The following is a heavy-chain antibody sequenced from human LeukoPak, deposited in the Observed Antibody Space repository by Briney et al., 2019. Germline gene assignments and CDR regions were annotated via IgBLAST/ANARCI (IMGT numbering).Heavy chain of an antibody. Sequence: SVKVSCKASGGTFSSYAISWVRQAPGQGLEWMGRIIPILGIANYAQKFQGRVTITADKSTSTAYMELSSLRPEDTAVYYCARDLGYSGYDSARATYWGQGTLVTVSS. CDR3: ARDLGYSGYDSARATY. CDR1: GGTFSSYA. CDR2: IIPILGIA. V-gene: IGHV1-69*04. D-gene: IGHD5-12*01. J-gene: IGHJ4*02.